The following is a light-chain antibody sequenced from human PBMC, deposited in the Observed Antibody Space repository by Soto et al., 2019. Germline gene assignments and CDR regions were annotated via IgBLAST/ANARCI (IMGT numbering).Light chain of an antibody. J-gene: IGLJ3*02. Sequence: QSALTQPASVSGSPGQSITISSTGTSSDVGSYNLVSWYQQHPGKAPKLMIYEGSKRPSGVSNRFSGSKSGNTASLTISGLQAEDEADYYCCSYAGSSPHWVFGGGTKLTVL. CDR1: SSDVGSYNL. V-gene: IGLV2-23*01. CDR2: EGS. CDR3: CSYAGSSPHWV.